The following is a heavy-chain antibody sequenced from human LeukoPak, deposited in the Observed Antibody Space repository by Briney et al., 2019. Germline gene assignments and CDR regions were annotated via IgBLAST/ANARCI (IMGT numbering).Heavy chain of an antibody. CDR3: AARVRSGYDFDY. D-gene: IGHD5-12*01. CDR2: IYYTGST. Sequence: SETLSLTCTVSGGSISSSSYYWGWLRQPPGKGLEWIGIIYYTGSTYYNPSLKSRVTISVDRSKNQFSLKLSSVTAADTAVYYCAARVRSGYDFDYWGQGTLVTVSS. CDR1: GGSISSSSYY. J-gene: IGHJ4*02. V-gene: IGHV4-39*07.